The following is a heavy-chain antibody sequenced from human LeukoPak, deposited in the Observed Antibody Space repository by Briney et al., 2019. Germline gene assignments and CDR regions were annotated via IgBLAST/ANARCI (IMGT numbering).Heavy chain of an antibody. CDR2: ISASGGST. V-gene: IGHV3-23*01. Sequence: GGSLRLSCAASGFTFRNYALTWVRQAPGKGLEWVSAISASGGSTYYADSVVGRFTIPRDNSKNTLFLQMNSLRVEDTAVYYCAKSGVVGVTFDYWGQGILGTVSS. J-gene: IGHJ4*02. CDR1: GFTFRNYA. D-gene: IGHD3-10*01. CDR3: AKSGVVGVTFDY.